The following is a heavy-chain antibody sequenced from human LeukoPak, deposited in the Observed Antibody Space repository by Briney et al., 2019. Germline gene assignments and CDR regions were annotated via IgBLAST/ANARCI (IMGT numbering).Heavy chain of an antibody. CDR1: GDSISGYY. V-gene: IGHV4-34*01. D-gene: IGHD3-3*01. CDR2: INHSGST. CDR3: ARPGGSFWGGGSYAFDI. Sequence: SETLSLTCTVSGDSISGYYWSWIRQPPGKGLEWIGEINHSGSTNYNPSLKSRVIISVDTSKNQFSLKLSSVTAADTAVYFCARPGGSFWGGGSYAFDIWGQGTMVTVSS. J-gene: IGHJ3*02.